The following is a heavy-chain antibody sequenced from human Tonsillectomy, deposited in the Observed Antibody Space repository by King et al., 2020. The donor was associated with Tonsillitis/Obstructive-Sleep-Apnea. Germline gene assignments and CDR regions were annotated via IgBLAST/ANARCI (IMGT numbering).Heavy chain of an antibody. CDR2: INPSGGFT. CDR1: GYTLTNYY. V-gene: IGHV1-46*04. CDR3: ARGPLDVTRGFFDY. J-gene: IGHJ4*02. D-gene: IGHD3/OR15-3a*01. Sequence: QLVQSGAEVKTPGASVTVSCKASGYTLTNYYMHWLRQAPGQGLEWMGIINPSGGFTSSAQKLQGRITMTSDTSTSIVYMDLSRLRFEDTSVYFCARGPLDVTRGFFDYWGQGTLVTVSS.